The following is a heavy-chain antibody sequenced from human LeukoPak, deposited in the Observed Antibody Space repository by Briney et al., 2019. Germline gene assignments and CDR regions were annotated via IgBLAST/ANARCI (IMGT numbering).Heavy chain of an antibody. J-gene: IGHJ6*04. CDR3: ARRVDVDFPAGVWFHTLHV. Sequence: PSETLSLTCAVSGGSISSGGYSWSWIRQPPGKGLEWIGYIYHSGSTYYNPSLKSRVTISVDRSKNQISLKLSSVTAADSAVYYCARRVDVDFPAGVWFHTLHVWGKGTTVTVSS. CDR2: IYHSGST. D-gene: IGHD2-8*01. CDR1: GGSISSGGYS. V-gene: IGHV4-30-2*01.